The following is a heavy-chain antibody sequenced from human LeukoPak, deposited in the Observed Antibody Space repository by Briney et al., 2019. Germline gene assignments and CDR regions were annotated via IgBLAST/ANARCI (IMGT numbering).Heavy chain of an antibody. D-gene: IGHD3-22*01. J-gene: IGHJ1*01. V-gene: IGHV4-34*01. Sequence: PSETLSLTCAVYGGSFSGYYWSLIRQPPGKGLEWIGEINHSGSTNYNPSLKSRVTISVDTSKNQFSLKLSSVTAADTAVYYCARRPRASYYYDSSGYYPPPGYFQHWGQGTLVTVSS. CDR1: GGSFSGYY. CDR2: INHSGST. CDR3: ARRPRASYYYDSSGYYPPPGYFQH.